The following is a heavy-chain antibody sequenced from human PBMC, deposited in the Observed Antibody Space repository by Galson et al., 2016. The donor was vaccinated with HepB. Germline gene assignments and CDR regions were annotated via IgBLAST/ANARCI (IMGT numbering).Heavy chain of an antibody. J-gene: IGHJ4*02. CDR3: ATHPGQVGGNF. Sequence: SLRLSCAASGFTVNNNYMTWVRQAPGKGLEWVSVIYSGGDTRYADSVKGRFTVSRHSSNNTLFLQMNSLRIEDTAVYYCATHPGQVGGNFWGQGTLVTVSS. CDR1: GFTVNNNY. CDR2: IYSGGDT. V-gene: IGHV3-53*04. D-gene: IGHD2-2*01.